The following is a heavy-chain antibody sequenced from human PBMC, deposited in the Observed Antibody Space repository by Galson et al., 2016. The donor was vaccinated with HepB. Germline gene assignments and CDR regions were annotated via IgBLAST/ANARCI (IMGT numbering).Heavy chain of an antibody. Sequence: QSGAEVTKPGESLNISCEASGYTFTNDWIAWVRQMPGKGLEWMGFIYPRDSDTRYSPSFQGHVTMSVEKSISTAYLQWSGLKASDTAMYFCVRHSAGWFASWGQGTLVTVSS. J-gene: IGHJ5*01. CDR3: VRHSAGWFAS. CDR2: IYPRDSDT. D-gene: IGHD6-25*01. V-gene: IGHV5-51*01. CDR1: GYTFTNDW.